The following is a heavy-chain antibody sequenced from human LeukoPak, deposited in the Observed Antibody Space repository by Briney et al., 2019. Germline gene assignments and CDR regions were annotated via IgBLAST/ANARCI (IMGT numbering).Heavy chain of an antibody. V-gene: IGHV1-24*01. CDR3: ATEFRDYYDSSGYYRPFDY. J-gene: IGHJ4*02. Sequence: ASVKVSCKVSGYTLTELSMHWVRQAPGKGLEWMGGFDPEDGETICAQKFQGRVTMTEDTSTDTAYMELSSLRSEDTAVYYCATEFRDYYDSSGYYRPFDYWGQGTLVTVSS. CDR2: FDPEDGET. D-gene: IGHD3-22*01. CDR1: GYTLTELS.